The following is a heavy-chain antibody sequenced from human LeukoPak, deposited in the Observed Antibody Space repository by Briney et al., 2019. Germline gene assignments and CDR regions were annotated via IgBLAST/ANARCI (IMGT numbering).Heavy chain of an antibody. CDR3: SVMHRYYGGSGYWVQ. J-gene: IGHJ4*02. D-gene: IGHD3-22*01. Sequence: GGSLRLSRAASGFPFSSYAMSWVRPAPGKGLEGVPGISTNGGSTSYGGSVKGRFKITRDNPRNRLYMEMNSLRAEDTAVYYCSVMHRYYGGSGYWVQWGQGTLVTVSS. CDR2: ISTNGGST. CDR1: GFPFSSYA. V-gene: IGHV3-23*01.